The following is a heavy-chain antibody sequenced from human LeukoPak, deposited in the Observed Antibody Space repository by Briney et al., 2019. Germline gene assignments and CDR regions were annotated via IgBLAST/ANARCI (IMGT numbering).Heavy chain of an antibody. CDR2: IYYSGST. CDR3: AKDPRGIAAAGPPPWSSY. J-gene: IGHJ4*02. Sequence: SSETLSLTCTVSGGSISSSSYYWGWIRQPPGKGLEWIGSIYYSGSTYYNPSLKSRVTISVDTSKNQFSLKLSSVTAADTAVYYCAKDPRGIAAAGPPPWSSYWGQGTLVTVSS. D-gene: IGHD6-13*01. V-gene: IGHV4-39*02. CDR1: GGSISSSSYY.